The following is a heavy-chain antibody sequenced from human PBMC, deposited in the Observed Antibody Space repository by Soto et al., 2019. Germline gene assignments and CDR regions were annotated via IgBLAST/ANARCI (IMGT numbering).Heavy chain of an antibody. V-gene: IGHV3-48*03. CDR3: ARPAQPCIAVAGTSPPGY. CDR2: ISSSGSTI. J-gene: IGHJ4*02. CDR1: GFTFSSYE. Sequence: EVQLVESGGGLVQPGGSLRLSCAASGFTFSSYEMNWVRQAPVKGLEWVSFISSSGSTIYYADSVKGRFTISRDNAKNSLYLQMHSLRAEDTAVYYCARPAQPCIAVAGTSPPGYWGQGTLVTVSS. D-gene: IGHD6-19*01.